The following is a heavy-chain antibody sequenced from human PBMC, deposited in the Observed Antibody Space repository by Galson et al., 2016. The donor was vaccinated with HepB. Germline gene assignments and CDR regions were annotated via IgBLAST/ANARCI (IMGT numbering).Heavy chain of an antibody. Sequence: TLSLTCTASGGSISTINYYWSWIRQSPGKGLEWIGSLYYNGNTYYNSSLKSRVTISVGTSDTQFSLKMTSMTASDTAVYYCARLYPFDFWGQGALVIVSS. CDR1: GGSISTINYY. D-gene: IGHD2-2*01. CDR3: ARLYPFDF. CDR2: LYYNGNT. J-gene: IGHJ4*02. V-gene: IGHV4-39*01.